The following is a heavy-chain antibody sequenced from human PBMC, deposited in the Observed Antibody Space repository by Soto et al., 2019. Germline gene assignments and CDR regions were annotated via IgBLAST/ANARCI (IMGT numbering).Heavy chain of an antibody. CDR2: ISAYNGNT. Sequence: GASVKVSCKASGYTFTSYGISWVRQAPGQGLEWMGWISAYNGNTNYAQKLQGRVTMTRDTSASTVYMELSSLRSEDTAMYYCARSYISSSYWFDPWGQGTLVTVSS. CDR3: ARSYISSSYWFDP. CDR1: GYTFTSYG. J-gene: IGHJ5*02. V-gene: IGHV1-18*01. D-gene: IGHD6-6*01.